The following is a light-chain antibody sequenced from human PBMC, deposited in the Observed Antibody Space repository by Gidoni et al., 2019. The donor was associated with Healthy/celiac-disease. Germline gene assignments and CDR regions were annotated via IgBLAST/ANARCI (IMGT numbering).Light chain of an antibody. CDR1: QSVSSSY. J-gene: IGKJ1*01. CDR3: QQYGSSRGT. Sequence: EIVLTQSPCTLSLSPGERATLSCRASQSVSSSYLAWYQQKPGQAPRLLIYGASSRATGIPDRFSGSGSGTDFTLTIRRLEPEEFAVYYCQQYGSSRGTFGQGTKVEIK. CDR2: GAS. V-gene: IGKV3-20*01.